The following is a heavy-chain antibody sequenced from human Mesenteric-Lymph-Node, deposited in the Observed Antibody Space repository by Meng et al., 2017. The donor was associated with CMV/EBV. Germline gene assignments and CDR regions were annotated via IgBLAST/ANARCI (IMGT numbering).Heavy chain of an antibody. CDR3: ARDQAMIKQDFDV. CDR1: GGSIRTSSHY. Sequence: SGGSIRTSSHYWGWIRQPPGKGLEWISSIYIGGSTYYNQSLKSRVTISLEMSMNQFFLKLTSVTAADTAVYYCARDQAMIKQDFDVWGQGMLVTVSS. J-gene: IGHJ4*02. D-gene: IGHD5-12*01. CDR2: IYIGGST. V-gene: IGHV4-39*07.